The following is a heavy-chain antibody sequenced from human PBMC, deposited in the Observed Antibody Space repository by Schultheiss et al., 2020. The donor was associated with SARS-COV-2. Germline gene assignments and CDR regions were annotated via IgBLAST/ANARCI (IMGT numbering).Heavy chain of an antibody. V-gene: IGHV4-59*01. CDR3: ARVCGRTTVTGLSWFDP. Sequence: GSLRLSCAVYGGSFSGYYWSWIRQPPGKGLEWIGYIYYSGSTNYNPSLKSRVTISVDTSKNQFSLKLSSVTAADTAVYYCARVCGRTTVTGLSWFDPWGQGTLVTVSS. J-gene: IGHJ5*02. CDR2: IYYSGST. CDR1: GGSFSGYY. D-gene: IGHD4-17*01.